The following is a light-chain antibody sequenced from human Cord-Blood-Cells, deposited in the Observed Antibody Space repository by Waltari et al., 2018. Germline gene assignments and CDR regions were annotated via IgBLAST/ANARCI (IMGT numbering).Light chain of an antibody. Sequence: EIVLTQSPGTLSLSPGERATLSCRASQSVSSSYLAWYQQKPGQAPRLLIYGASSRATGIPDRCSGSGSGTDFTLTISRLEPEDFAVYYCQQYGSSPVSFGQGTKLEIK. V-gene: IGKV3-20*01. CDR3: QQYGSSPVS. CDR1: QSVSSSY. CDR2: GAS. J-gene: IGKJ2*03.